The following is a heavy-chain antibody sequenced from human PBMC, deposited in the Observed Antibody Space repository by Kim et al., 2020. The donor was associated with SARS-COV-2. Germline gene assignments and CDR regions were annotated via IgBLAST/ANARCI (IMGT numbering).Heavy chain of an antibody. D-gene: IGHD2-8*01. Sequence: GGSLRLSCAASGFTFSSYAMSWVRQAPGKGLEWVSTISSSGHTTYYADSVKGRFTISRDTSKNMLYLQMNSLRAEDTATYYCAKIGHISSNGHFDYWGQ. CDR1: GFTFSSYA. J-gene: IGHJ4*02. CDR3: AKIGHISSNGHFDY. CDR2: ISSSGHTT. V-gene: IGHV3-23*01.